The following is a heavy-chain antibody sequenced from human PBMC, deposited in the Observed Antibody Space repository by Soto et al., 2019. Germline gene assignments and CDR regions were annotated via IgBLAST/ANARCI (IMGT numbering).Heavy chain of an antibody. CDR3: AGGNWNDVLHWFDP. Sequence: QVQLVQSGAEVKKPGASVKVSCKASGYTFTSYGITWVRQAPGQGLEWMGWISAYSGNTNYAQKLQGRVTMTTDTXXSTAYMELRSLRSDATAVYYCAGGNWNDVLHWFDPWGQGTLVTVSS. D-gene: IGHD1-1*01. CDR2: ISAYSGNT. CDR1: GYTFTSYG. V-gene: IGHV1-18*01. J-gene: IGHJ5*02.